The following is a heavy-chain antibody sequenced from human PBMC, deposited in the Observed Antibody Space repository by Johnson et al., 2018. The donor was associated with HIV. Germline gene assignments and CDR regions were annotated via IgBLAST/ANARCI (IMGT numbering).Heavy chain of an antibody. J-gene: IGHJ3*02. CDR1: GFTSSSYW. Sequence: MQLVESGGGLVQPGGSLRLSCAASGFTSSSYWMSWVRQAPGKGLEWVANIKQDGSEKYYVDSVKGRFTISRDNAKNSLYLQMNSLRAEDTAVYYCARFGMGISGDAFDIWGQGTMVTVSS. CDR2: IKQDGSEK. D-gene: IGHD3-16*01. V-gene: IGHV3-7*01. CDR3: ARFGMGISGDAFDI.